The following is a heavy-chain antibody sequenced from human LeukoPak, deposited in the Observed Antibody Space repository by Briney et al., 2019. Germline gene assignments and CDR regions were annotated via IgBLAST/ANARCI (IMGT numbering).Heavy chain of an antibody. CDR2: IYYSGST. CDR3: ARATNYYGSGSYFWFDP. V-gene: IGHV4-59*01. D-gene: IGHD3-10*01. Sequence: SETLSLTCTVSGDSISSYYWSWIRQPPGKGLEMIGHIYYSGSTNYSPSLKSRVTISVDTSKNQFSLKLSSVTAADTAVYYCARATNYYGSGSYFWFDPWGQGTLVTVSS. CDR1: GDSISSYY. J-gene: IGHJ5*02.